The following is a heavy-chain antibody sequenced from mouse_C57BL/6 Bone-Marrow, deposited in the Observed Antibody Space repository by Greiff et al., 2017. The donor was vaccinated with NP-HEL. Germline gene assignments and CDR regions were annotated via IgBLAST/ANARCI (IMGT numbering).Heavy chain of an antibody. Sequence: VQLQQSGAELVRPGTSVKVSCKASGYAFTNYLIEWVKQRPGQGLEWIGYINPSSGYTKYNQKFKDKATLTADKSSSTAYMQLSSLTYEDSAVYYCANSNWSWFAYWGQGTLVTVSA. CDR1: GYAFTNYL. D-gene: IGHD2-5*01. V-gene: IGHV1-7*01. J-gene: IGHJ3*01. CDR3: ANSNWSWFAY. CDR2: INPSSGYT.